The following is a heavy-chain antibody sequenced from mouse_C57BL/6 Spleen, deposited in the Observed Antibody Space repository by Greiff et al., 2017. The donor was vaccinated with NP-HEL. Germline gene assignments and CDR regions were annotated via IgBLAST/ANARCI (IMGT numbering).Heavy chain of an antibody. V-gene: IGHV1-26*01. CDR2: INPNNGGT. CDR1: GYTFTDYY. CDR3: ARDFVYSNYYFDY. J-gene: IGHJ2*01. Sequence: VQLQHSGPELVKPGASVKISCKASGYTFTDYYMNWVKQSHGKSLEWIGDINPNNGGTSYHQKFKGKATLTVDKSSNTAVIEHLSLTSEDSAVYYCARDFVYSNYYFDYWGQGTTLTVSS. D-gene: IGHD2-5*01.